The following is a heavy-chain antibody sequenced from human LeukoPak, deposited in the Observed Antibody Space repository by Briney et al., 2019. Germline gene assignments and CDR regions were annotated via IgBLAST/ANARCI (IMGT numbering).Heavy chain of an antibody. D-gene: IGHD3-10*01. J-gene: IGHJ4*02. V-gene: IGHV3-64*01. CDR2: ISSNGGST. Sequence: SGGSLRLSCAASGFTFSSYAMHWVRQAPGKGLEYVSAISSNGGSTYYANSVKGRFTISRDNSKNTLYLQMGSLRAEDMAVYYCARWNAGYYGSAPYWGQGTLVTVSS. CDR1: GFTFSSYA. CDR3: ARWNAGYYGSAPY.